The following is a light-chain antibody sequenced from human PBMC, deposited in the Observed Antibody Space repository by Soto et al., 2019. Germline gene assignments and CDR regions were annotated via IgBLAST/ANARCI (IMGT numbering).Light chain of an antibody. CDR2: EVN. V-gene: IGLV2-14*01. Sequence: QSALTRPASVSASPGQSITISCTGTSSDVGGYKFVSWYQHHPGKAPKLMIYEVNNRPSGVSNRFSGSKSGNTASLTISGLQPEDEADYYCLSYAGSYTHWVFGGGTKLTVL. CDR3: LSYAGSYTHWV. J-gene: IGLJ3*02. CDR1: SSDVGGYKF.